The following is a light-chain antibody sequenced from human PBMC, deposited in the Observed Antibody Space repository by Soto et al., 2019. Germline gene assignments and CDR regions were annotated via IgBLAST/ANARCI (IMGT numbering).Light chain of an antibody. V-gene: IGKV1-33*01. CDR3: QQHHSLPIT. CDR2: DAS. J-gene: IGKJ5*01. CDR1: QVSRYF. Sequence: DVQMTQSPSSLSASVGDRVTITGQARQVSRYFLNWYQQKPGKPPKLLIYDASNLETGVPSTFSGGGSGTDFTLTISSLQPEDIAAYYCQQHHSLPITFGQGTRLGIK.